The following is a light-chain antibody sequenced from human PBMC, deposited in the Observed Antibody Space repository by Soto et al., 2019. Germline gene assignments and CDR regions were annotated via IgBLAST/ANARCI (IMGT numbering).Light chain of an antibody. CDR2: NVS. CDR3: SSYTGSNTYV. Sequence: QSVLTQPASVSGSPGQSIAISCTGTSSAVGGYNSVSWYQQHPGKAPKLMIYNVSNRPSGVSDRFSGSKSGNTASLTISGLQAEDEADYYCSSYTGSNTYVFGSGTKVTV. CDR1: SSAVGGYNS. J-gene: IGLJ1*01. V-gene: IGLV2-14*03.